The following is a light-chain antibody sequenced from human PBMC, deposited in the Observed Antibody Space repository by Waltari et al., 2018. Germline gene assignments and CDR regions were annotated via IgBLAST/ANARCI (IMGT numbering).Light chain of an antibody. CDR3: QQYVDWPPRYT. J-gene: IGKJ2*01. V-gene: IGKV3-15*01. CDR1: QIVSTN. CDR2: GAS. Sequence: EIVMTQSPATLSVSPGERATLSCRASQIVSTNVACYQPKPGQPPRLLIYGASTRASGVPARFSGSGSGTEFTLTISSLQSEDLAVYYCQQYVDWPPRYTFGQGTKLEIK.